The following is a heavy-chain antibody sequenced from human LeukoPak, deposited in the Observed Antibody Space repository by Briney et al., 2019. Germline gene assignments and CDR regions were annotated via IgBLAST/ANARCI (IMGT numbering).Heavy chain of an antibody. CDR3: ARDLGNWEKREWYFDL. CDR1: EFTFSSYS. Sequence: GGSLRLSCAASEFTFSSYSINWVRQAPGKGLEWVSYISSSSSNKYYADSVKGRFTISRDNAKNSLYLQMNSLRAEDTAVYYCARDLGNWEKREWYFDLWGRGTLVTASS. CDR2: ISSSSSNK. D-gene: IGHD1-1*01. J-gene: IGHJ2*01. V-gene: IGHV3-48*04.